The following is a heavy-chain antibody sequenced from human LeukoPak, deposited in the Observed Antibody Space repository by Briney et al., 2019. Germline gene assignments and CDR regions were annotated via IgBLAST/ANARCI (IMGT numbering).Heavy chain of an antibody. CDR3: AREGGYGDIDS. CDR2: IKQDGSEK. Sequence: GGSLRLSCAASGFTFNSYWMAWVRQAPGKGLEWVGNIKQDGSEKYYVDSVKDRFTISRDNTENSLYLQMNSLRAEDTAVYYCAREGGYGDIDSWGQGTLVTVSS. V-gene: IGHV3-7*05. CDR1: GFTFNSYW. D-gene: IGHD4-17*01. J-gene: IGHJ4*02.